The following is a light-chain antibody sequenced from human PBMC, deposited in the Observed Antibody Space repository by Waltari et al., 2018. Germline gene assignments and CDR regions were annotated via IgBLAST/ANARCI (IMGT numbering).Light chain of an antibody. CDR3: QHYVRLPAT. CDR1: QSINTF. J-gene: IGKJ1*01. Sequence: CRASQSINTFLAWYQQRPGQAPRLLIYATSSRATGIPDRFSGSGSGTDFSLTISRLEPEDFAVYFCQHYVRLPATFGQGTKVEIK. V-gene: IGKV3-20*01. CDR2: ATS.